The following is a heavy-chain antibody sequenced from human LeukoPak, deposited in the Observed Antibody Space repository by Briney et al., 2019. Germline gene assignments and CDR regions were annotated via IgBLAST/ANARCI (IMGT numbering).Heavy chain of an antibody. V-gene: IGHV4-61*02. CDR3: ARGRLEAMWELLPYDAFDI. D-gene: IGHD1-26*01. CDR1: GDSISSGDYY. J-gene: IGHJ3*02. Sequence: SETLSLTCTVSGDSISSGDYYWSWLRQPAGKGLEWLGRISSSGSTNYNPSLKSRVTISVDTSKNQFSLKLSSVTAADTAVYYCARGRLEAMWELLPYDAFDIWGQGTMVTVSS. CDR2: ISSSGST.